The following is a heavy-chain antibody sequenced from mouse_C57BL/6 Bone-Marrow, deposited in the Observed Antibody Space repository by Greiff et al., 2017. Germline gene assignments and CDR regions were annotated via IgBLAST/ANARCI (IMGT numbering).Heavy chain of an antibody. CDR2: IWSGGST. J-gene: IGHJ2*01. CDR3: ARKTDYGSGHFDY. CDR1: GFSLTSYG. V-gene: IGHV2-2*01. Sequence: VKLVESGPGLVQPSQSLSITCTVSGFSLTSYGVHWVRQSPGKGLEWLGVIWSGGSTDYNAAFISRLSISKDNSKSKVFFKMNSLQADDTAIYYCARKTDYGSGHFDYWGQSTTPPGSS. D-gene: IGHD1-1*01.